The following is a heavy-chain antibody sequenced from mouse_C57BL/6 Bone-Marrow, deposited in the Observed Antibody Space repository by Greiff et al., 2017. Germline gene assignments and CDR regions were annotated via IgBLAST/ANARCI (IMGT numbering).Heavy chain of an antibody. CDR2: INPNYGTT. Sequence: VHVKQSGPELVKPGASVKISCKASGYSFTDYNMNWVKQSNGKSLEWIGVINPNYGTTSYNQKFKGKATLTVDQSSSTAYMQLNSLTSEDSAVYYCARWITTVGGAMDYWGQGTSVTVSS. V-gene: IGHV1-39*01. CDR1: GYSFTDYN. J-gene: IGHJ4*01. CDR3: ARWITTVGGAMDY. D-gene: IGHD1-1*01.